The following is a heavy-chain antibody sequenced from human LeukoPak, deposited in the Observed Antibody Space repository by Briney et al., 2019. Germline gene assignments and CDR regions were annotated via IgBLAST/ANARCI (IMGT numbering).Heavy chain of an antibody. J-gene: IGHJ4*02. CDR1: GFTVSTDH. CDR2: SYSGGTS. D-gene: IGHD1-26*01. Sequence: GGSLSLSCAASGFTVSTDHMSWVRQAPGKGLEWVAVSYSGGTSKYAESVKGRFTISRDNSKNMLYLQMNSLRAEDTALYYCARVWELSFDYWGQGTLVTVSS. CDR3: ARVWELSFDY. V-gene: IGHV3-53*01.